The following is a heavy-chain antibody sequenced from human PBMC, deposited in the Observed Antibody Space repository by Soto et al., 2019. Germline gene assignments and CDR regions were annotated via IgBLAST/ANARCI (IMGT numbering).Heavy chain of an antibody. J-gene: IGHJ3*02. D-gene: IGHD3-3*01. Sequence: QLHLVQSGAVVKKPGASVTVSCSASGYPVTAYYMHWVRQAPGRGLEWMGGINPATGAAKYTQTCQGRATLTRDTSTSTGFMELSGLPSEDTAVFDWARGGGVGVAGSAAFDMWGQGTLVNVSS. CDR2: INPATGAA. V-gene: IGHV1-2*02. CDR3: ARGGGVGVAGSAAFDM. CDR1: GYPVTAYY.